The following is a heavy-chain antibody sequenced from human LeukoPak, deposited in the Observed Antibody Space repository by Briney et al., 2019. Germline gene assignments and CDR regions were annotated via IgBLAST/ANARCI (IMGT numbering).Heavy chain of an antibody. Sequence: SETLSLTCAVSGVSISSDYWSWIRQPAGKGLEWIGRIYSSGSTNYNPSLKSRVTTSLDTSKNHFSLKLTSVTAADTAVYYCARDSLVHPNRWFDPWGQGTLVTVS. CDR2: IYSSGST. CDR3: ARDSLVHPNRWFDP. J-gene: IGHJ5*02. CDR1: GVSISSDY. D-gene: IGHD2-2*01. V-gene: IGHV4-4*07.